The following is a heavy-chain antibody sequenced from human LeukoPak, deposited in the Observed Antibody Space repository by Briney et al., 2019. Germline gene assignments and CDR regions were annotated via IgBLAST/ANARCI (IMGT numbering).Heavy chain of an antibody. Sequence: ASVKVSCKASGYTFTGYYMHWVRQAPGQGLEWMGWIDPNSGGTNYAQKFQGRVTMTRDTSISTAYMELGRLRSDDTAVYYCARDKVAAAGTGIDYWGQGTLVTVSS. CDR1: GYTFTGYY. J-gene: IGHJ4*02. CDR2: IDPNSGGT. V-gene: IGHV1-2*02. D-gene: IGHD6-13*01. CDR3: ARDKVAAAGTGIDY.